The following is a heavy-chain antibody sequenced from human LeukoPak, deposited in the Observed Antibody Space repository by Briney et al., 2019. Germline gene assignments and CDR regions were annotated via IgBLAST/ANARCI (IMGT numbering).Heavy chain of an antibody. CDR3: GKSTVGYSSGQKPAWPVDF. CDR1: GFPFNSYA. D-gene: IGHD5-18*01. V-gene: IGHV3-23*01. CDR2: IFGSGGSA. Sequence: GGSLRLSCAASGFPFNSYAMYWVRQAPGKGLEWVSGIFGSGGSAHYADSVKGRFTISRDNSKNTVYLQMDSLRVEDTAVYYCGKSTVGYSSGQKPAWPVDFWGQGTLVTVSS. J-gene: IGHJ4*02.